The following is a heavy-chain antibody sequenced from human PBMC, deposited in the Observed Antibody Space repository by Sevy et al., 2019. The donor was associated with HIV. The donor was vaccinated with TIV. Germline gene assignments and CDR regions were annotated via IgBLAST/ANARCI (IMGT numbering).Heavy chain of an antibody. J-gene: IGHJ4*02. D-gene: IGHD2-15*01. V-gene: IGHV1-2*06. CDR3: ARAYCSDGSCYEGAY. Sequence: ASVKVSCKASGYTFTGYYIHWVRQAPGQGLEWMGRISPMNGDTDYAQKFQGRVTLTRDTSISAAYLDVTRLRSDDTATYYCARAYCSDGSCYEGAYWGQGTQVTHSP. CDR2: ISPMNGDT. CDR1: GYTFTGYY.